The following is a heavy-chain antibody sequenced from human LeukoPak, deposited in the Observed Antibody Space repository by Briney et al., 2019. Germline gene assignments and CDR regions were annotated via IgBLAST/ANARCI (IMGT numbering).Heavy chain of an antibody. CDR3: AREGSGGQLVRGFDY. CDR1: GFTFSSYW. V-gene: IGHV3-7*01. Sequence: GGSLRLSCAASGFTFSSYWMSWVCQAPGKGLEWVANIKQDGSEKYYVDSVKGRFTISRDNAKNSLYLQMNSLRAEDTAVYYCAREGSGGQLVRGFDYWGQGTLVTVSS. D-gene: IGHD6-13*01. CDR2: IKQDGSEK. J-gene: IGHJ4*02.